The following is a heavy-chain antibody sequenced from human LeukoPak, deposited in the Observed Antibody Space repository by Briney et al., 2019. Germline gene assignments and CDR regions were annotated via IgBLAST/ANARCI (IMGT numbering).Heavy chain of an antibody. V-gene: IGHV3-30*18. CDR2: ISYDGSNK. D-gene: IGHD6-13*01. J-gene: IGHJ5*02. Sequence: TGRSLRLSCAASGFTFSSYGMHWVRQAPGKGLEWVAVISYDGSNKYYADSVKGRFTISRDNSKNTLYLQMNSLRAEDTAVYYCAKLMGIAAAGGRNWFDPWGQEPWSPSPQ. CDR3: AKLMGIAAAGGRNWFDP. CDR1: GFTFSSYG.